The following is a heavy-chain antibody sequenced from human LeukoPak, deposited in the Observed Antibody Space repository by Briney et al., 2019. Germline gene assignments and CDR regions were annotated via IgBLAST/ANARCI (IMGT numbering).Heavy chain of an antibody. J-gene: IGHJ3*02. CDR1: GFTFDDYA. Sequence: GRSLRLSCAASGFTFDDYAMHWVRHAPGKGLEWVSGISWNSGSIGYADSVKGRFTISRDNAKNSLYLQMNSLRAEDTALYYCAKDIGLAVADNDAFDIWGRGTMVTVSS. D-gene: IGHD6-19*01. V-gene: IGHV3-9*01. CDR2: ISWNSGSI. CDR3: AKDIGLAVADNDAFDI.